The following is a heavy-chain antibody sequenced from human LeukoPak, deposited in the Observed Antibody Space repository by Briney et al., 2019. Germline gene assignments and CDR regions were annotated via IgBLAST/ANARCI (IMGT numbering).Heavy chain of an antibody. Sequence: SETLSLTCTVSGGSISSYYWSWIRQPPGKGLEWVGYIYYSGSTNYNPSLKSRVTILLDTSKNYFLLKLLSSTAADTAVYFCARVEGPSIFGVIDYWGQRTLVTISS. D-gene: IGHD3-3*01. V-gene: IGHV4-59*01. CDR3: ARVEGPSIFGVIDY. J-gene: IGHJ4*02. CDR1: GGSISSYY. CDR2: IYYSGST.